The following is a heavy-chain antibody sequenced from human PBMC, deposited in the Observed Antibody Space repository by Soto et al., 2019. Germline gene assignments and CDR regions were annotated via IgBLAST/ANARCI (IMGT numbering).Heavy chain of an antibody. D-gene: IGHD5-18*01. CDR2: ISWNSGNI. J-gene: IGHJ4*02. Sequence: EEQLEESGGALVQPGRSRRLSCAASGFTFDDYAMHWVRQVLGKGLEWVSSISWNSGNIGYADSVKGRFTTSRDNAKNSLDLQMNSLRPEDTALYYCVRSKGGYSYGTPFDYWGQGTLVTVSS. CDR1: GFTFDDYA. V-gene: IGHV3-9*01. CDR3: VRSKGGYSYGTPFDY.